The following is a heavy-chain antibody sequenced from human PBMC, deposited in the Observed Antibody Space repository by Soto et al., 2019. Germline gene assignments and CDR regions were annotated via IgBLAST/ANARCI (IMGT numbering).Heavy chain of an antibody. J-gene: IGHJ5*02. CDR2: INHSGST. V-gene: IGHV4-34*01. D-gene: IGHD3-9*01. CDR3: ARTLLRYFNWFDT. Sequence: SETLSLTCAVYGGSFSGYYWSWIRQPPGKGLEWIGEINHSGSTNYNPSLKSRVTISVDTSKNQFSLKLSSVTDADTAVYYCARTLLRYFNWFDTWGQGTLVT. CDR1: GGSFSGYY.